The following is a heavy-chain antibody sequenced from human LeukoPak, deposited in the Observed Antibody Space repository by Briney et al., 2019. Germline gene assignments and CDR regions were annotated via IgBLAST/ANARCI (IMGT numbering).Heavy chain of an antibody. V-gene: IGHV4-39*01. D-gene: IGHD3-3*01. CDR3: ARHRYDFVTLGRFDY. J-gene: IGHJ4*02. CDR1: GGSISSSSYY. Sequence: SETLSLTCAVSGGSISSSSYYWGWIRQPPGKGLEWIGSIYYSGSTYYNPSLKSRVTISVDTCKNQFSLKLSSVTAADTAVYYCARHRYDFVTLGRFDYWGQGTLVTVSS. CDR2: IYYSGST.